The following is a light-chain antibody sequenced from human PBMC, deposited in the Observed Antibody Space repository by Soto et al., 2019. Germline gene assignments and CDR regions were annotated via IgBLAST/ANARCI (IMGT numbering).Light chain of an antibody. J-gene: IGKJ2*01. CDR1: QSLFYSSNNKNF. Sequence: DIVMTQSPDSLAVSLGERTTINCKSSQSLFYSSNNKNFLAWYQQKAGQPPKLLIYWASTRESGVPDRFSGSGSGAEFNLTITSLQAEDAGVYYCQQYFTTPRTFGQGTRLEI. CDR2: WAS. V-gene: IGKV4-1*01. CDR3: QQYFTTPRT.